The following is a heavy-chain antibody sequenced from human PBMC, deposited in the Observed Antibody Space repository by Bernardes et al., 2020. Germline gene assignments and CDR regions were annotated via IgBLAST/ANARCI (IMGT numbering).Heavy chain of an antibody. D-gene: IGHD3-22*01. V-gene: IGHV5-51*01. CDR3: ARHGGVYYSDSSGYRPPIYYYYMDV. CDR2: IYPGDSDT. Sequence: GESLKISCKGSDFSFTKYWIAWVRQMPGKGLEWMGIIYPGDSDTRYSPSFEGQVIISADTSINTAYLQWSSLEASDTAMYYCARHGGVYYSDSSGYRPPIYYYYMDVWGRGTKVTVSS. J-gene: IGHJ6*03. CDR1: DFSFTKYW.